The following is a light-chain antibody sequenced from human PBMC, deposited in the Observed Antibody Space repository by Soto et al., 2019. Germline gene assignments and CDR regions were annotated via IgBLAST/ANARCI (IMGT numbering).Light chain of an antibody. CDR2: DAS. CDR1: QSVSSY. Sequence: EIVLTQSPATLSLSPGERATLSCRASQSVSSYLAWYQQKPXQAPRLLIYDASNRATGIPARFSGSGSGTDFTLTISSLEPEDFAVYYCQQRSNWPPITFGQGTRLEIK. J-gene: IGKJ5*01. CDR3: QQRSNWPPIT. V-gene: IGKV3-11*01.